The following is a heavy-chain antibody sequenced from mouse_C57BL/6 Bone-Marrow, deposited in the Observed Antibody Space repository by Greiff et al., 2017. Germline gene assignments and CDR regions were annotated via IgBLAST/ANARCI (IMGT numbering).Heavy chain of an antibody. CDR1: GFTFSSYG. CDR3: ARHWDYYGSDY. V-gene: IGHV5-6*01. CDR2: ISSGGSYT. J-gene: IGHJ2*01. D-gene: IGHD1-1*01. Sequence: EVQLVESGGDLVKPGGSLKLSCAASGFTFSSYGMSWVRQTPDKRLEWVATISSGGSYTYYPDSVKGRFTISRDNAKNTLYLQMSSLKSEDTAMYYCARHWDYYGSDYWGQGTTLTVSS.